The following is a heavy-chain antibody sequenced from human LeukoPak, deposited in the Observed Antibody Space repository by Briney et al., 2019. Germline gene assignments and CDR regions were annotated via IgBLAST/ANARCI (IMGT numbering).Heavy chain of an antibody. CDR3: ARDRGAMVRGVINDY. CDR2: ISSSSSYI. Sequence: PGGSLRLSCAASGFTFDDYAMHWVRQAPGKGLEWVSSISSSSSYIYYADSVKGRFTISRDNAKNSLYLQMNSLRAEDTAVYYCARDRGAMVRGVINDYWGQGTLVTVSS. D-gene: IGHD3-10*01. J-gene: IGHJ4*02. V-gene: IGHV3-21*01. CDR1: GFTFDDYA.